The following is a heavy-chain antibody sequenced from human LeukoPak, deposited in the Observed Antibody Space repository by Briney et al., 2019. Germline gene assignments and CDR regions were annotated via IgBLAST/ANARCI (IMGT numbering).Heavy chain of an antibody. J-gene: IGHJ4*02. Sequence: GESLKISCEGSGYTFTNYWIAWVRQVPAKGLEWMGIIYPGDSDTRFSPSFQGQVTISADKSINTAYLQWSSLKASDTAMYYCARRETWKWDSWGQGTLVTVSS. CDR1: GYTFTNYW. CDR3: ARRETWKWDS. V-gene: IGHV5-51*01. CDR2: IYPGDSDT. D-gene: IGHD1-1*01.